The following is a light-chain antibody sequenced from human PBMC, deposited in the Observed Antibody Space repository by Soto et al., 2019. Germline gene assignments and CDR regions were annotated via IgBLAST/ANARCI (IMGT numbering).Light chain of an antibody. J-gene: IGKJ3*01. CDR2: DAS. V-gene: IGKV3-11*01. CDR1: QSVSSY. Sequence: EIVLTQSPATLSLSPGERATLSCRASQSVSSYLAWYQQKPGQAPRLLIYDASNRATGIPARFSGSGSGTAFPLTISSLEPEDFAVYYCQQWRTFGPGTKVDI. CDR3: QQWRT.